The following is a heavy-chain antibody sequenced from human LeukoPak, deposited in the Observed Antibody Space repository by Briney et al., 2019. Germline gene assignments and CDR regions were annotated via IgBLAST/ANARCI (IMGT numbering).Heavy chain of an antibody. Sequence: HPGGSLRLSCAASGFSFTNYAMHWVRQAPGKGLEWVAFIRYDASYQNYPDSVKGRFTISRDISKNTLYLQMNSLRAEDTAVYFCAKGGDRGNYYFDSWGQGTLVTVSS. D-gene: IGHD3-10*01. CDR1: GFSFTNYA. CDR3: AKGGDRGNYYFDS. CDR2: IRYDASYQ. V-gene: IGHV3-30*02. J-gene: IGHJ4*02.